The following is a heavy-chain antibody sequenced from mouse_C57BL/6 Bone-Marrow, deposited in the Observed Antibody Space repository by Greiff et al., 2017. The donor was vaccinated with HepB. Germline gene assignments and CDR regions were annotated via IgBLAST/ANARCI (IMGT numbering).Heavy chain of an antibody. CDR1: GYTFTSYG. CDR2: IYPRSGNT. J-gene: IGHJ3*01. CDR3: ASRFSGFAY. V-gene: IGHV1-81*01. Sequence: VQLQQSGAELARPGASVKLSCKASGYTFTSYGISWVKQRTGQGLEWIGEIYPRSGNTYYNEKFKGKATLTADKSSSTAYMELRSLTSEDSAVYFCASRFSGFAYWGQGTLVTVSA.